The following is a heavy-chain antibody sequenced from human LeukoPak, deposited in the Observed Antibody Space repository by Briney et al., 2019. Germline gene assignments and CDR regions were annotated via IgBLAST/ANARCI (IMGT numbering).Heavy chain of an antibody. D-gene: IGHD6-6*01. CDR1: GFTFSSYA. CDR3: ARDHSSSSSYYYYMDV. Sequence: PGRSLRLSCAASGFTFSSYAMHWVRQAPGKGLEWVAVISYDGSNKYYADSVKGRFTISRDNSKNTLYLQMNSLRAEDTAVYYCARDHSSSSSYYYYMDVWGKGTTVTVSS. V-gene: IGHV3-30*04. J-gene: IGHJ6*03. CDR2: ISYDGSNK.